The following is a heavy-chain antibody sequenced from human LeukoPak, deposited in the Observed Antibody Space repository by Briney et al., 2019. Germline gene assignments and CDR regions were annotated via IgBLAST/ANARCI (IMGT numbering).Heavy chain of an antibody. CDR3: ARGCTSFSCYFFFDL. J-gene: IGHJ2*01. Sequence: SETLSLTCTVSGGSISGYYWSWFRQPAGQGLEWIGRIYTSGSTDYNPSLKSRLTMSMDTSKNQFSLNLSSVTAADTAIYYCARGCTSFSCYFFFDLWGRGTLVTVSS. D-gene: IGHD2-2*01. CDR2: IYTSGST. CDR1: GGSISGYY. V-gene: IGHV4-4*07.